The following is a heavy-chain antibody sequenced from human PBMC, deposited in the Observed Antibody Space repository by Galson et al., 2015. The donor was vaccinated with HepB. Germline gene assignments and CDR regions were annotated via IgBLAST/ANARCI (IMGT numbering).Heavy chain of an antibody. J-gene: IGHJ4*02. CDR1: GFTFSSYG. CDR3: ARPGQSSSWTPFDY. V-gene: IGHV3-33*01. D-gene: IGHD6-13*01. CDR2: IWYDGSNK. Sequence: SLRLSCAASGFTFSSYGMHWVRQAPGKGLEWVAVIWYDGSNKYYADSVKGRFTISRDNSKNTLYLQMNSLRAEDTAVYYCARPGQSSSWTPFDYWGQGTLVTVSS.